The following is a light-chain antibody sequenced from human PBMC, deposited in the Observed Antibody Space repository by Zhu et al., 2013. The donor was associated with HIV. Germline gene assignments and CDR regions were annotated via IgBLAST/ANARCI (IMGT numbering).Light chain of an antibody. CDR2: LAS. Sequence: DIQMTQSPSSLSASVGDRVTITCRASQDIRNHLGWYQQKPGKAPRRLIYLASTLQSGVPSRFSGSGSGTEFTLTISSLQPDDFATYYCQQYNSYSGTFGQGTKLEIK. J-gene: IGKJ2*01. CDR1: QDIRNH. CDR3: QQYNSYSGT. V-gene: IGKV1-17*01.